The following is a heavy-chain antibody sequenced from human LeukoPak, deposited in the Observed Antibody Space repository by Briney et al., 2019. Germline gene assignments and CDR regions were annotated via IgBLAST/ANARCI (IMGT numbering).Heavy chain of an antibody. V-gene: IGHV3-48*01. CDR2: ISSSSSTI. CDR1: GFTFSSYS. D-gene: IGHD5-12*01. J-gene: IGHJ4*02. Sequence: PGGSLRLSCAASGFTFSSYSMNWVRQAPGKGLEWVSYISSSSSTIYYADSVKGRFTISRDKAKNSLYLQMNSLGAEDTAMYYCARESAYAFDYWGQGILVTVSS. CDR3: ARESAYAFDY.